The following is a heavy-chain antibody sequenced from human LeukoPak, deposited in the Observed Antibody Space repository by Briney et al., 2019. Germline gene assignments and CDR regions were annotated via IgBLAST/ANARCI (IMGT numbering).Heavy chain of an antibody. Sequence: ASVKVSCKASGGTFSSYAISWVRQAPGQGLEWMGGIIPIFGTANYAQKFQGRVTITTDESTSTAYMELSSLRSEETAVYYCARARPIDPYDYVWGSWGQGTLVTVSS. CDR2: IIPIFGTA. J-gene: IGHJ4*02. CDR1: GGTFSSYA. V-gene: IGHV1-69*05. CDR3: ARARPIDPYDYVWGS. D-gene: IGHD3-16*01.